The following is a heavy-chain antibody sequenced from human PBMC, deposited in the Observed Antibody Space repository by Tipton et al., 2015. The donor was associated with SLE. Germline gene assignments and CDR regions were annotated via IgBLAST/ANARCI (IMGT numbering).Heavy chain of an antibody. Sequence: TLSLTCTVSDGSISTSSNYWGWIRQSPGKGLEWIGYVYFDGSTNYNPSLKSRVTMSLDTSKNQFSLKLNSVTAADTAVYYCARGPYGAAASYDYWGQGTPVTVSS. V-gene: IGHV4-61*05. J-gene: IGHJ4*02. CDR2: VYFDGST. D-gene: IGHD6-13*01. CDR1: DGSISTSSNY. CDR3: ARGPYGAAASYDY.